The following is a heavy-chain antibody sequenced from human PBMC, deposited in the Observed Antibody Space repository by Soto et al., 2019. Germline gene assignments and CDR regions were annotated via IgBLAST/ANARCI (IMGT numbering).Heavy chain of an antibody. D-gene: IGHD2-2*01. Sequence: QVQLVQSGAEVKKPGASVKVSCKASGYTFTSYGISWVRQAPGQGLEWMGWISAYNGNTNYAQKLQGRVTMTTDPSTSTAYMELRSLRSDDTAVYYCAREGYCSSTSCSRTDYYYYYGMDVWGQGTTVTVSS. V-gene: IGHV1-18*04. J-gene: IGHJ6*02. CDR3: AREGYCSSTSCSRTDYYYYYGMDV. CDR2: ISAYNGNT. CDR1: GYTFTSYG.